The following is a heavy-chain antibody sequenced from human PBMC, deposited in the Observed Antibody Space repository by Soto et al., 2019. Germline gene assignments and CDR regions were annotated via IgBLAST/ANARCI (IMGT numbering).Heavy chain of an antibody. J-gene: IGHJ3*02. CDR1: GYSFTSYW. D-gene: IGHD1-26*01. CDR2: IYPGDSDT. Sequence: GESLKISCKGSGYSFTSYWIGWVRQMPGEGLEWMGIIYPGDSDTRYSPSFQGQVTISADKSISTAYLQWSSLKASDTAMYYCARPVRELRNAFDIWGQGTMVTVSS. CDR3: ARPVRELRNAFDI. V-gene: IGHV5-51*01.